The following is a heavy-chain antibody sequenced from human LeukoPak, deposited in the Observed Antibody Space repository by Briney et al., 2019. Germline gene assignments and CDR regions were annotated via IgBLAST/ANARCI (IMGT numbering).Heavy chain of an antibody. CDR3: ARDRESSGFSSYYYGMDV. J-gene: IGHJ6*02. Sequence: ASVKVSCKASGYTFNTDYFHWVRQAPGQGLEWMGIIKSRGGSTTYAQKFQGRVTMTTDTSTSTVYMDLSSLTYEDTAVYYCARDRESSGFSSYYYGMDVWGQGTTVTVSS. CDR2: IKSRGGST. V-gene: IGHV1-46*02. CDR1: GYTFNTDY. D-gene: IGHD6-19*01.